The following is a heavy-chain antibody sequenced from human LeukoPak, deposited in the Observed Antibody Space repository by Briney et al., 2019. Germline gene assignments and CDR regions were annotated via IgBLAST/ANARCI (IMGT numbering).Heavy chain of an antibody. J-gene: IGHJ4*02. CDR2: IYHSGST. Sequence: PSETLSLTCTVSGYSISSGYYWGWIRQPPGKGLEWIGSIYHSGSTYYNPSLKSRVTISVDTSKNQFSLKLSSVTAADTAVYYCARGRWGSLKDDYWGQGTLVTVSS. D-gene: IGHD6-13*01. CDR3: ARGRWGSLKDDY. CDR1: GYSISSGYY. V-gene: IGHV4-38-2*02.